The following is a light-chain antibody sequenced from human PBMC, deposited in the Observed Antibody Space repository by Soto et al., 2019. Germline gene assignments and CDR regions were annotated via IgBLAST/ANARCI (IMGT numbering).Light chain of an antibody. V-gene: IGKV1-39*01. CDR2: SSS. CDR3: QQSYNTPRT. Sequence: DIQLTQSPSSLSASVGDRVTITCRASERISNYLNWYQQKPGTAPKLLIWSSSTLPSGVPSRFSGSGSGTDFTLSSSGLQPEDFAGYYFQQSYNTPRTFGQGTKVEVK. J-gene: IGKJ1*01. CDR1: ERISNY.